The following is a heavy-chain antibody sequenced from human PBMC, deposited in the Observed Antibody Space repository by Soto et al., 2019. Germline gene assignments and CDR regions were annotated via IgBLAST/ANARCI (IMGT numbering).Heavy chain of an antibody. CDR3: ASPPIAAAGTGTDY. V-gene: IGHV4-34*01. D-gene: IGHD6-13*01. J-gene: IGHJ4*02. CDR1: GGSFSGYY. CDR2: INHSGST. Sequence: SETLCLTCAVYGGSFSGYYWSWIRQPPGKGLEWIGEINHSGSTNYNPSLESRLTISDDTSKNQFSLKLSSVTAADTAVYYCASPPIAAAGTGTDYWGQGTLVTVSS.